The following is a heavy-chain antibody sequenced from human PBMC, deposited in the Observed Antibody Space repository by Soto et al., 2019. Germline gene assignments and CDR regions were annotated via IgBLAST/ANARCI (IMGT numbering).Heavy chain of an antibody. V-gene: IGHV3-30-3*01. J-gene: IGHJ4*02. CDR3: ARGAPRYFDY. Sequence: QVQLVESGGGVVQPGRSLRLSCAASGFTFSSYAMHWVRQAPGKGLEWVAVISYDGSNKYYADSVKGRFTISRDNSKNTLYLQMNRLRAEDTALYYCARGAPRYFDYWGQGTLVTVSS. CDR2: ISYDGSNK. CDR1: GFTFSSYA.